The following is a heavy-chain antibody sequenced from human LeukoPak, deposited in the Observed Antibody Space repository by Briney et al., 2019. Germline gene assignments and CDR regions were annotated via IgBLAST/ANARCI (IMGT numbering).Heavy chain of an antibody. CDR1: GFTFSGSA. V-gene: IGHV3-73*01. Sequence: PGGSLKLSCVASGFTFSGSAIHWVRQASGKGLEWVGRIRSKANNYAAAYAASVEGRFTISRDDSKNTAFLQINALKTEDSAVYYCSASLKTYCSGGKCHSDYYYYGMDVWGQGTTVTVSS. J-gene: IGHJ6*02. CDR2: IRSKANNYAA. CDR3: SASLKTYCSGGKCHSDYYYYGMDV. D-gene: IGHD2-15*01.